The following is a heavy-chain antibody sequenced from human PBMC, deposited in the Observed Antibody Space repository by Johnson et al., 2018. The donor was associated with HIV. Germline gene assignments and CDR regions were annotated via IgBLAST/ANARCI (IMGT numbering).Heavy chain of an antibody. V-gene: IGHV3-9*01. CDR1: GFTFDDYG. CDR2: ISWNSGSI. D-gene: IGHD6-6*01. J-gene: IGHJ3*02. Sequence: VQLVESGRGVVRPGGSLRVSCAASGFTFDDYGMSWVRQAPGKGLEWVSGISWNSGSIGYADSVKGRFTISRDNAKNSLYLQMNSLRAEDTALYYCAKDTTFSSSLAFDIWGQGTMVTVSS. CDR3: AKDTTFSSSLAFDI.